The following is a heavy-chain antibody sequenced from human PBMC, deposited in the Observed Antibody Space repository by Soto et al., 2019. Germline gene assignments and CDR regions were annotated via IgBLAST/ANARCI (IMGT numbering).Heavy chain of an antibody. V-gene: IGHV4-59*01. J-gene: IGHJ6*02. CDR1: GGSISSYY. D-gene: IGHD3-3*01. CDR2: IYYSGST. Sequence: QVQLQESGPGLVKPSETLSLTCTVSGGSISSYYWSWIRQPPGKGLEWIGYIYYSGSTNYNPSLTSRVTISVDTSKNQFSLKLSSVTAADTAVYYCASTYYDFWSGYYRSYYYGMDVWGQGTTVTVSS. CDR3: ASTYYDFWSGYYRSYYYGMDV.